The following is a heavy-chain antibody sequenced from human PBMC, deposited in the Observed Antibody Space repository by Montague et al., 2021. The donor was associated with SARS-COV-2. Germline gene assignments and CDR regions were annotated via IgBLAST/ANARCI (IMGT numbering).Heavy chain of an antibody. CDR3: ARTSRGSRYFYGVDV. Sequence: SETLSLTCTVSGDSISDYYWSWIRQPPGMGLEWIGYIFRSGATNYNPPLKSRVIISLDTSKSQFSLRLSSVTAADTAMYYCARTSRGSRYFYGVDVWGQGTTGTVSS. V-gene: IGHV4-59*01. J-gene: IGHJ6*02. D-gene: IGHD3-10*01. CDR1: GDSISDYY. CDR2: IFRSGAT.